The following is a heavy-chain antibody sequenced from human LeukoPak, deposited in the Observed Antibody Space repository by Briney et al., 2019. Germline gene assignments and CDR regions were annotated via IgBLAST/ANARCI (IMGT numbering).Heavy chain of an antibody. J-gene: IGHJ4*02. Sequence: GGSLRLSCAASGFTVSSNYMSWVRQAPNKRLEWLSVIYSGGNTYYADSVKGRFTISRDNSMNTLYLQMNNLGVEDTAVYYCACLWGSTTSGTFDYWGQGTLVTVSS. CDR2: IYSGGNT. D-gene: IGHD1-26*01. CDR1: GFTVSSNY. V-gene: IGHV3-53*01. CDR3: ACLWGSTTSGTFDY.